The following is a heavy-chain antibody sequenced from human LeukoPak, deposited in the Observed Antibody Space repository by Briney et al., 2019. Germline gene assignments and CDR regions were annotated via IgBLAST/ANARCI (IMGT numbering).Heavy chain of an antibody. Sequence: SETLSLTCTVSGGSISSYYWSWIGQPPGKGLEWIGYIYYSGSTNYNPSLKSRVTISVDTSKNQFSLKLSSVTAADTAVYYCARDGGGSYHFDYWGQGTLVTVSS. D-gene: IGHD1-26*01. CDR1: GGSISSYY. V-gene: IGHV4-59*01. CDR2: IYYSGST. J-gene: IGHJ4*02. CDR3: ARDGGGSYHFDY.